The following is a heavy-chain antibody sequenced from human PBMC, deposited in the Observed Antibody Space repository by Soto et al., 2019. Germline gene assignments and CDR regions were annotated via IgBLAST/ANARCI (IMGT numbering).Heavy chain of an antibody. CDR2: ISAYNGNT. CDR3: ARGGRPGVLRFLEWLHRAYFDY. Sequence: GASVKVSCKASGYTFTSYGISWVRQAPGQGLEWMGWISAYNGNTNYAQKLQGRVTMTTDTSTSTAYMELRSLRSDDTAVYYCARGGRPGVLRFLEWLHRAYFDYWGQGTLVTVSS. CDR1: GYTFTSYG. D-gene: IGHD3-3*01. J-gene: IGHJ4*02. V-gene: IGHV1-18*01.